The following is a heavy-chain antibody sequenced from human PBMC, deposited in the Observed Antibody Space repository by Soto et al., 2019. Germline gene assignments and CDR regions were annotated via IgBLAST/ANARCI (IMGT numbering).Heavy chain of an antibody. CDR2: IKQDGSET. D-gene: IGHD2-15*01. CDR3: ARVAIHATRPFDY. J-gene: IGHJ4*02. Sequence: GGSLRLSCASSGFIFNSYWMIWVRQAPGKGLEWVANIKQDGSETYNVDSVNGRFTISRDNARNSVYLQMDSLRAEDTAVYYCARVAIHATRPFDYWGQGTLVTVSS. CDR1: GFIFNSYW. V-gene: IGHV3-7*01.